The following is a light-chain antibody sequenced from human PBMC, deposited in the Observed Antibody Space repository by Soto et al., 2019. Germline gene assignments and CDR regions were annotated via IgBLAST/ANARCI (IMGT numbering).Light chain of an antibody. V-gene: IGLV1-40*01. J-gene: IGLJ2*01. CDR2: SNI. Sequence: QSVLTQPPSVSGAPGQRVTISCTGSSSNIGAGYDVHWYQQLPGTAPKLLIYSNINRPSGVPDRFSGSKSGTSASLAITGLQAEDEADYYCQSYDSSLSFYVVFGGGTKLTVL. CDR1: SSNIGAGYD. CDR3: QSYDSSLSFYVV.